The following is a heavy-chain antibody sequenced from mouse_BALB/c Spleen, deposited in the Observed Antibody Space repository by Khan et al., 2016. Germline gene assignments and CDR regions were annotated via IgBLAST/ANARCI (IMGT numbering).Heavy chain of an antibody. D-gene: IGHD1-1*01. Sequence: MQLEESGPSLVKLSQTLSLTCSVTGDSITSGYWNWIRKFPGNKLEYMGDISHSGSTYYNPSLKSRISITRDTSKNPYYLQLNSVTTEDTATYYCARDDGSTDVRGMDYWGQGTSVTVSS. J-gene: IGHJ4*01. V-gene: IGHV3-8*02. CDR2: ISHSGST. CDR3: ARDDGSTDVRGMDY. CDR1: GDSITSGY.